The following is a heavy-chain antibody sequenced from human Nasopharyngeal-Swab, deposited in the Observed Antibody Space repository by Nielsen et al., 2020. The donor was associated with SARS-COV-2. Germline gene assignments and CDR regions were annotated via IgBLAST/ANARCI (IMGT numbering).Heavy chain of an antibody. V-gene: IGHV3-11*01. D-gene: IGHD3-22*01. CDR1: GFTFSDYY. J-gene: IGHJ4*02. CDR3: ARDTYYYDSSGYYSDY. Sequence: GESLKISCAASGFTFSDYYMSWIRQAPGKGLEWVSYISSSGSTIYYADSVKGRFTISRDSAKNSLYLQMNSLRAEDTAVYYCARDTYYYDSSGYYSDYWGQGALVTVSS. CDR2: ISSSGSTI.